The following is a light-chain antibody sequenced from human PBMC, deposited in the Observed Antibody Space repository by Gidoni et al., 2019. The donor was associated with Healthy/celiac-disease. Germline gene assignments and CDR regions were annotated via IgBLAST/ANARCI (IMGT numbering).Light chain of an antibody. V-gene: IGKV3-20*01. CDR2: CAS. CDR1: QSVSSSY. CDR3: QQYGSSQT. Sequence: EIVLTQSPGTLSLSPGERATLSCRASQSVSSSYLAWYQQKPGQAPRLLIYCASSRATGIPYRFSGSWSGTDFTLTISRLEPEDFAVYYCQQYGSSQTFGQGTKVEIK. J-gene: IGKJ1*01.